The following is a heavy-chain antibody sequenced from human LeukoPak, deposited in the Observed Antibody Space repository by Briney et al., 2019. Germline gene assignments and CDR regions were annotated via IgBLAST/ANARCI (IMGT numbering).Heavy chain of an antibody. J-gene: IGHJ4*02. V-gene: IGHV4-59*01. Sequence: PSETLSLTCTLSGGSTTSYNWSWIRQPPGKGLGWIGYIYYSVSTNYNPPLKSRVTISVDTSKNQFSLKLSYVTAADTAVYYGARGGRELGYWGQGTLVTVSS. CDR1: GGSTTSYN. CDR2: IYYSVST. CDR3: ARGGRELGY. D-gene: IGHD2-15*01.